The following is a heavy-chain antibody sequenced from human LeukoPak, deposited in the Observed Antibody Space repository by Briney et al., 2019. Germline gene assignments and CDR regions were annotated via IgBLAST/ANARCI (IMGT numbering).Heavy chain of an antibody. V-gene: IGHV1-69*06. CDR3: AREYYYDSSGYYYPDAFDI. CDR1: GDTFSSYA. Sequence: GASVKVSCKASGDTFSSYAISWVRQAPGQGLEWMGRIIPIFGTANYAQKFQGRVTITADKSTSTAYMELSSLRPEDTAVYYCAREYYYDSSGYYYPDAFDIWGQGTMVTVSS. CDR2: IIPIFGTA. D-gene: IGHD3-22*01. J-gene: IGHJ3*02.